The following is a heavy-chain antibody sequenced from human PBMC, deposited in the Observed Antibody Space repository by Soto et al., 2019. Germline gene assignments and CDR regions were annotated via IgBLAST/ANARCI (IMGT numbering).Heavy chain of an antibody. J-gene: IGHJ4*02. V-gene: IGHV4-61*01. D-gene: IGHD3-16*01. CDR3: ERNLGRGTQEYYFDY. CDR1: GGSVSSGRYY. CDR2: IYYSGST. Sequence: PSETLSLTCAVSGGSVSSGRYYWSWIRQPPGKGLEWIGYIYYSGSTNYNPSLKSRVTISVDTSKNQFSLKLSSVTAADTAVYYCERNLGRGTQEYYFDYWGQGTLVTVSS.